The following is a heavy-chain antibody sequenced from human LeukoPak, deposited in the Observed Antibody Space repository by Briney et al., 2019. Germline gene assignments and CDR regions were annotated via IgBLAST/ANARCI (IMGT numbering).Heavy chain of an antibody. CDR3: AREYYDFWSGSHLPCY. CDR1: GYTITSYS. Sequence: GASVKVSCKASGYTITSYSISWVRQAPGQGLEWMGWISAYNGNTNYAQKLQGRVTMTTDTSTSTAYMELRSLRSDDTAVYYCAREYYDFWSGSHLPCYWGQGTLVTVSS. V-gene: IGHV1-18*01. CDR2: ISAYNGNT. D-gene: IGHD3-3*01. J-gene: IGHJ4*02.